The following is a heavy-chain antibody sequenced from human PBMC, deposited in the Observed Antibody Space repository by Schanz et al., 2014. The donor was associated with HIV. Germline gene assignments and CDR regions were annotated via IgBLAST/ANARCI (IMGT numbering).Heavy chain of an antibody. D-gene: IGHD1-26*01. CDR2: VNPESGNT. Sequence: QVQLVQSGAEVKKPGSSVKVSCKASGGTFNSYSFNWVRQAPGQGLEWMGWVNPESGNTGMADTFLGRLSLTRFTSTGTAYMELDSLRAEDTAIYYCVRAASFHFDKEGYYRNWYFDFWGRGTLVAVSS. V-gene: IGHV1-8*01. CDR3: VRAASFHFDKEGYYRNWYFDF. CDR1: GGTFNSYS. J-gene: IGHJ2*01.